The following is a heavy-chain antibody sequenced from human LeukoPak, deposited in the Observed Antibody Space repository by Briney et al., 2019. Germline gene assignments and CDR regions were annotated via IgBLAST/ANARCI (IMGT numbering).Heavy chain of an antibody. Sequence: GGSLRLSCSASGFTFSSYEMNWVRQAPGKGLEWVSYISSSGNTIHYADSVKGRFTISRDKAKNLLYLQMNSLRAEDTAVYYCAKGGGYEAQYYYYYLDVWGKGTTVTISS. CDR2: ISSSGNTI. V-gene: IGHV3-48*03. CDR3: AKGGGYEAQYYYYYLDV. D-gene: IGHD5-12*01. CDR1: GFTFSSYE. J-gene: IGHJ6*03.